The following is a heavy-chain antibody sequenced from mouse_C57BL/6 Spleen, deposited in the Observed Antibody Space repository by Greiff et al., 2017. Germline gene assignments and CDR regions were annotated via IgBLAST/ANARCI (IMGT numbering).Heavy chain of an antibody. J-gene: IGHJ2*01. Sequence: EVQLQQSGPELVKPGASVKISCKASGYTFTDYYMNWVKQSHGKSLEWIGDINPNNGGTSYNQKFKGKATLTVDKSSSTAYMELRSLTSEDSAVYYCARPLDSSGCVDYWGQGTTLTVSS. V-gene: IGHV1-26*01. CDR1: GYTFTDYY. CDR2: INPNNGGT. CDR3: ARPLDSSGCVDY. D-gene: IGHD3-2*02.